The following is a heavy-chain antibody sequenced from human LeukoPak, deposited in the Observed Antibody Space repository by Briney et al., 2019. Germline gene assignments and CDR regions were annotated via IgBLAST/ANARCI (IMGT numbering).Heavy chain of an antibody. J-gene: IGHJ5*01. D-gene: IGHD3-10*01. CDR2: IESNGLA. Sequence: GGSLRLSCEASGFTFSSYWMHWVRQIPGKGLMWVSRIESNGLALYADSVRDRFTISRDNGKNTIYLQMNSLRVDDTAIYYCAKAATYFYGSVTYDWFESWGQGTLVTVSS. CDR3: AKAATYFYGSVTYDWFES. V-gene: IGHV3-74*01. CDR1: GFTFSSYW.